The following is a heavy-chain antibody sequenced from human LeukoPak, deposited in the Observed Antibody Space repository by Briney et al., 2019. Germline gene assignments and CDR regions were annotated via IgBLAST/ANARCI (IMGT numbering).Heavy chain of an antibody. D-gene: IGHD3-22*01. CDR3: AKDPESYYYDSSGSENWFDP. V-gene: IGHV3-23*01. Sequence: GGSLRLSCAASGFTFSSYAMSWVRQAPGKGLEWVSAISGSGGSTYYADSVKGRFTTSRDNSKNTLYLQMNSLRAEDTAVYYCAKDPESYYYDSSGSENWFDPWGQGTLVTVSS. J-gene: IGHJ5*02. CDR2: ISGSGGST. CDR1: GFTFSSYA.